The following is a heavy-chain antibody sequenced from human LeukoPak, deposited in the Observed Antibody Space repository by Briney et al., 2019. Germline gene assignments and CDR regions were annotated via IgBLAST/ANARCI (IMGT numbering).Heavy chain of an antibody. Sequence: PSETLSLTCTVSGGSISSYYWSWIRQPAGKGLEWIGRIYTSGSTNYNPSLKSRATISVDTYKNQFSLNLSSVTAADTAVYYCTRDRVGAIDFDYWGQGTLVTVSS. V-gene: IGHV4-4*07. D-gene: IGHD1-26*01. J-gene: IGHJ4*02. CDR2: IYTSGST. CDR3: TRDRVGAIDFDY. CDR1: GGSISSYY.